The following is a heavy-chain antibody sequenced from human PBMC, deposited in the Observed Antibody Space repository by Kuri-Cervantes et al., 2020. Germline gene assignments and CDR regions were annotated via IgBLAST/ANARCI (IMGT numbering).Heavy chain of an antibody. J-gene: IGHJ6*03. CDR3: ARGSRGRGYYYMDV. V-gene: IGHV4-39*07. Sequence: SETLSLTCTVSGGSISSSSYYWGWIRQPPGKGLEWIGGIYYSGSTYYNPSLKSRVTISVDTSKNQFSLKLRSVTAADTAVYYCARGSRGRGYYYMDVWGEGTTVTVSS. CDR2: IYYSGST. CDR1: GGSISSSSYY. D-gene: IGHD3-16*01.